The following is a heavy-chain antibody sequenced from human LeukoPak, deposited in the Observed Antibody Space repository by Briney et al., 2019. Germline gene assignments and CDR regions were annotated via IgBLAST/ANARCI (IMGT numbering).Heavy chain of an antibody. CDR3: ARDWSGPGY. J-gene: IGHJ4*02. D-gene: IGHD3-3*01. Sequence: SVKGRFTISRDNAKNSLFLQMNSLRAEDTAVYYCARDWSGPGYWGQGTLVTVSS. V-gene: IGHV3-48*01.